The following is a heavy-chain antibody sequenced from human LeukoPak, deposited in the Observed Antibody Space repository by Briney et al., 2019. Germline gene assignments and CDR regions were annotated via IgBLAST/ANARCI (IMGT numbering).Heavy chain of an antibody. J-gene: IGHJ3*02. CDR1: GFTFSDYS. D-gene: IGHD1-26*01. Sequence: GGSLRLSCAASGFTFSDYSMSWIRQAPGKGLEWVGFIRSKAYGGTIEYAASAKGRFIISRDDSKSIAYLQMNSLKTEDTAVYYCTRAQNVGVLDIWGQGTMVTVSS. CDR2: IRSKAYGGTI. V-gene: IGHV3-49*03. CDR3: TRAQNVGVLDI.